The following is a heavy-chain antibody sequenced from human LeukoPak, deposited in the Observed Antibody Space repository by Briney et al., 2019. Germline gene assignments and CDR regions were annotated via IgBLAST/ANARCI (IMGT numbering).Heavy chain of an antibody. CDR3: ARGGTVPGGLTTFFDP. Sequence: SETLSLTCTVSGGSISSGDYYWSWIRQPPGKGLEWIGYIYYSGSTYYNPSLKSRVTISVDTSKNQFSLKLSSVTAADTAVYYCARGGTVPGGLTTFFDPWGQGTLVTVSS. CDR2: IYYSGST. V-gene: IGHV4-30-4*01. J-gene: IGHJ5*02. D-gene: IGHD1-1*01. CDR1: GGSISSGDYY.